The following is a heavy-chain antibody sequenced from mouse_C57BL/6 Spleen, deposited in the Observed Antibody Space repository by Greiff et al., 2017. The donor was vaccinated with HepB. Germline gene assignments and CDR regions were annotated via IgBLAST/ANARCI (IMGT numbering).Heavy chain of an antibody. V-gene: IGHV1-55*01. CDR3: ARLDYYGTPFAY. Sequence: QVQLQQSGAELVKPGASVKMSCKASGYTFTSYWITWVKQRPGQGLEWIGDIYPGSGSTNYNEKFKSKATLTVDTSSSTAYMQLSSLTSEDSAVYYCARLDYYGTPFAYWGQGTLVTVSA. D-gene: IGHD1-1*01. CDR2: IYPGSGST. J-gene: IGHJ3*01. CDR1: GYTFTSYW.